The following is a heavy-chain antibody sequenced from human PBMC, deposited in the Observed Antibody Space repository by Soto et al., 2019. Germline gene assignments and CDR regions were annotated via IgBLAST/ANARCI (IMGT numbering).Heavy chain of an antibody. CDR1: GFTVSSNY. Sequence: TGRPLRLSCAASGFTVSSNYMSRVRQAPGKGLEWVSVIYSGGSTYYADSVKGRFTISRDNSKNTLYLQMNSLRAEDTAVYYCARDPQACSGGSCYSYFDYWGQGTLVTVSS. CDR2: IYSGGST. J-gene: IGHJ4*02. D-gene: IGHD2-15*01. V-gene: IGHV3-66*01. CDR3: ARDPQACSGGSCYSYFDY.